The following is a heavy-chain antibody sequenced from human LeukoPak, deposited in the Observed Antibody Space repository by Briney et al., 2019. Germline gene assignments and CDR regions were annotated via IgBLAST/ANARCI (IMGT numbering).Heavy chain of an antibody. V-gene: IGHV4-39*02. CDR1: GGSISDYY. J-gene: IGHJ6*03. Sequence: PSETLSLTCTVSGGSISDYYWDWIRQPPGKGLEWIGSIYHTGSTYYNPSLQSRVTLSVDPSQNHVSLRLISVTAAETAVYYCARRTSGNNYGTPYYYFIDVWGEGTTVTVSS. CDR3: ARRTSGNNYGTPYYYFIDV. D-gene: IGHD3/OR15-3a*01. CDR2: IYHTGST.